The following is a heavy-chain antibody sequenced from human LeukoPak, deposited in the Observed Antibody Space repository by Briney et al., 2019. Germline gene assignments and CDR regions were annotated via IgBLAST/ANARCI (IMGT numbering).Heavy chain of an antibody. CDR2: LRYDGGNK. D-gene: IGHD5-18*01. CDR3: VKEPRGYSFSFDI. CDR1: GFTFNNYG. J-gene: IGHJ3*02. Sequence: PGGSLRLSCAASGFTFNNYGMHWVRQAPGKGLEWVAFLRYDGGNKHYADSVKGRFTISRDNPKSTLYLQMNSLRPEDTAVYYCVKEPRGYSFSFDIWGQGTMVTVSS. V-gene: IGHV3-30*02.